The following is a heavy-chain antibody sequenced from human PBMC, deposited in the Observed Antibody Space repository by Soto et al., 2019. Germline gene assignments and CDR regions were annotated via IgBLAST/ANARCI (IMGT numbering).Heavy chain of an antibody. D-gene: IGHD4-17*01. Sequence: SETLSLTCTVSGASITSGGYYWTWIRQHPGKGLEWIGYIYYSGSTYFNPSLKSRVTISADTSKNQFSLKLSSVTAADTAVYYCARGDYGDFRWKGPPFDPWGQGTLVTVSS. CDR2: IYYSGST. CDR3: ARGDYGDFRWKGPPFDP. V-gene: IGHV4-31*03. CDR1: GASITSGGYY. J-gene: IGHJ5*02.